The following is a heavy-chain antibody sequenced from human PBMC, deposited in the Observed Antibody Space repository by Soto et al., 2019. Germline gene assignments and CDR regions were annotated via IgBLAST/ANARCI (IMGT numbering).Heavy chain of an antibody. Sequence: SETLSLTCTVAGGSISSHYWSWIRQPPGKGLEWIGYIYYSGSTNYNPSLKSRVTISVDTSKNQFSLKLSSVTAADTAVYYCARAGHYYEIPALDYWGQGTLVTVSS. CDR2: IYYSGST. V-gene: IGHV4-59*11. CDR1: GGSISSHY. D-gene: IGHD3-22*01. CDR3: ARAGHYYEIPALDY. J-gene: IGHJ4*02.